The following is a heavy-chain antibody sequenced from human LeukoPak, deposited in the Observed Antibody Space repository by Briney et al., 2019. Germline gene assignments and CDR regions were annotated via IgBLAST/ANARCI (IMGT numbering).Heavy chain of an antibody. CDR1: GFTFGSYA. V-gene: IGHV3-23*01. Sequence: GGSLRLSWSASGFTFGSYAMYWVRQAPGKGLEWVSGIFGRGGSAHYAASVKGRFTISRDNSKNTVYLQMDSLRAEDTAIYYCAKTTTGYSSGRYPAWPIDYWGQGTLVTVSS. J-gene: IGHJ4*02. D-gene: IGHD2-15*01. CDR3: AKTTTGYSSGRYPAWPIDY. CDR2: IFGRGGSA.